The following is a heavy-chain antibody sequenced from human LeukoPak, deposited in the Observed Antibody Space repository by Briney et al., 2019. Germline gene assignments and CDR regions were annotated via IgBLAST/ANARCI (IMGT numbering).Heavy chain of an antibody. CDR3: AADDLLFVY. Sequence: EASVKVSCKASGFTFSSSAVQWVRQARGQRLEWIGWIVAGSGKTNYAQKFQERVTITRDMSTSTANMELTRLSSEDTAVYYCAADDLLFVYWGQGTLVTVSS. V-gene: IGHV1-58*01. CDR1: GFTFSSSA. D-gene: IGHD3-10*02. J-gene: IGHJ4*02. CDR2: IVAGSGKT.